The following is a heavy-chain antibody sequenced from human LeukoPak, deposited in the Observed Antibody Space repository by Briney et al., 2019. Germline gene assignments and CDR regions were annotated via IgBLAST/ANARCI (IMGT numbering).Heavy chain of an antibody. Sequence: GASVKVSCKVSGYTLTELSMHWVRQAPGKGLEWMGGFDPEDGETIYAQKFQGRVTMTEDTSTDTAYMELSSLRSEDTAMYYCATTDCTNGVCYRELSYWGQGTLVTVSS. D-gene: IGHD2-8*01. CDR1: GYTLTELS. J-gene: IGHJ4*02. CDR2: FDPEDGET. V-gene: IGHV1-24*01. CDR3: ATTDCTNGVCYRELSY.